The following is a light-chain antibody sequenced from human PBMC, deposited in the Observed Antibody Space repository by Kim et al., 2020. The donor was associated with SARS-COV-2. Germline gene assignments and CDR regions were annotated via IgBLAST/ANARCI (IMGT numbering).Light chain of an antibody. Sequence: QGIPISFSARSANIGTNTGNGNKQLPGTAPKPSIYSNNQGPSGVPDRFSGSKSGTSASLAISGLQSEDEADYYCAAWDDSLNGVVFGGGTQLTVL. J-gene: IGLJ2*01. CDR2: SNN. CDR3: AAWDDSLNGVV. CDR1: SANIGTNT. V-gene: IGLV1-44*01.